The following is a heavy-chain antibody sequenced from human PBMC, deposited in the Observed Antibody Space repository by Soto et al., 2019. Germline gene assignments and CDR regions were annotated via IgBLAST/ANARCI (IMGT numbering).Heavy chain of an antibody. CDR1: GFSFSSHS. V-gene: IGHV3-48*02. D-gene: IGHD6-19*01. CDR3: ARERGEYDSGWYIDR. J-gene: IGHJ5*02. Sequence: LRLSCAASGFSFSSHSFTWVRQALGQGLEWIAYFSSRSSLIFYADSVRGRVVISRDNVLNSLYVQMNSPRDEDTASYYCARERGEYDSGWYIDRWGQGTPVTVSS. CDR2: FSSRSSLI.